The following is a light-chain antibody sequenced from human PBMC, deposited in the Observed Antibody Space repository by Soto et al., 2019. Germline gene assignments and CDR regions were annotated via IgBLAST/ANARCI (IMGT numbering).Light chain of an antibody. CDR2: LNSDGSH. J-gene: IGLJ3*02. CDR1: SGHSSYA. V-gene: IGLV4-69*01. Sequence: QSVLTQSPSASASLGASVKLTCTLSSGHSSYAIAWHQQQPEKGPRYLMKLNSDGSHSKGDGIPDRFSGSSSGAERYLTISSLQSEDEADYYCQTWGTGLWVFGGGTKRTVL. CDR3: QTWGTGLWV.